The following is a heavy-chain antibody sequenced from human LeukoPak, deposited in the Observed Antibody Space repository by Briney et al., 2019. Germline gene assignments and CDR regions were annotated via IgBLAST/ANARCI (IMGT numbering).Heavy chain of an antibody. CDR3: AKGGHFDY. Sequence: GGSLRLSCAASGFTFSSYAMHWVRQAPGKGLEWVAVISYDGINKYYADSVKGRFTISRDNSKNTLYLQMNSLRAEDTALYYCAKGGHFDYWGQGTLVTVSS. J-gene: IGHJ4*02. CDR2: ISYDGINK. D-gene: IGHD1-26*01. CDR1: GFTFSSYA. V-gene: IGHV3-30-3*01.